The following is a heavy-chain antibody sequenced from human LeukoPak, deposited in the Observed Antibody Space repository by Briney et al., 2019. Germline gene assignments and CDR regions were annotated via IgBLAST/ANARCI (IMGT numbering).Heavy chain of an antibody. Sequence: PSETLSLTCTVSGGSFSSSSYYWGRIRQPPGKGLEWIGSVSYSGSTYYNPSLKSRVTISIDMSKKQFSLKLSSVTAAETAVYYCARRGYYGSGSYYKDWGQGTLVTVSS. V-gene: IGHV4-39*01. J-gene: IGHJ4*02. CDR3: ARRGYYGSGSYYKD. CDR1: GGSFSSSSYY. CDR2: VSYSGST. D-gene: IGHD3-10*01.